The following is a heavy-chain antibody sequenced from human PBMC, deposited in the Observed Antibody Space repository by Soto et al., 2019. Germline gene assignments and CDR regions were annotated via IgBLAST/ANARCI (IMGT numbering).Heavy chain of an antibody. J-gene: IGHJ3*02. D-gene: IGHD4-17*01. Sequence: GGSLRLSCAASGFTVSSNYMSWVRQAQGKGLEWVSVIYSGGSTYYADSVKGRFTISRDNSKNTLYLQMNSLRAEDTAVYYCARHLTTVTSDAFDIWGQGTMVTVSS. V-gene: IGHV3-66*02. CDR1: GFTVSSNY. CDR3: ARHLTTVTSDAFDI. CDR2: IYSGGST.